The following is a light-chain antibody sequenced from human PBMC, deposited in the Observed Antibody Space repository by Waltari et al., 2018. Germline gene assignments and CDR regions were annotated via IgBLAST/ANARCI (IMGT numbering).Light chain of an antibody. J-gene: IGLJ2*01. Sequence: QSVLTQPPSASGTPGQRVTISCSGSSSNIGSNRVSWYHQLPGTAPKLLIYNNNERPSGVPDRFSGSKSGTSASLAISGLQSQDDADYYCATWDDSLNGPVFGGGTKLTVL. CDR2: NNN. CDR3: ATWDDSLNGPV. V-gene: IGLV1-44*01. CDR1: SSNIGSNR.